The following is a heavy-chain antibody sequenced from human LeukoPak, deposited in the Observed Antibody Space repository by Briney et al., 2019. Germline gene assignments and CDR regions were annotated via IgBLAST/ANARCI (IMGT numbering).Heavy chain of an antibody. D-gene: IGHD1-7*01. J-gene: IGHJ4*02. Sequence: SGGSLRLSCATSGFTFTSYWMHWVRQARGKGLVWVSRINPDGSGPIYADSVKGRFTISRDNAKNTLYLQMNSLRDEDTAVYYCARPTTTLEYWGQGTLVTVSS. CDR2: INPDGSGP. V-gene: IGHV3-74*01. CDR1: GFTFTSYW. CDR3: ARPTTTLEY.